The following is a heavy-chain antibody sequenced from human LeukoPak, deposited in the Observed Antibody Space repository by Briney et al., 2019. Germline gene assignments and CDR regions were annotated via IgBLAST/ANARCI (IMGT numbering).Heavy chain of an antibody. CDR2: INHSGST. CDR1: SGSFSGYY. CDR3: ARRIVVVVTATHGWFDP. D-gene: IGHD2-15*01. V-gene: IGHV4-34*01. Sequence: SETLSLTCAVYSGSFSGYYWSWIRQPPGKGLEWVGEINHSGSTNYNPSLKSRVSMSLDTSKKQFSLKLTSVTAADTAVYYCARRIVVVVTATHGWFDPWGQGTLVTVSS. J-gene: IGHJ5*02.